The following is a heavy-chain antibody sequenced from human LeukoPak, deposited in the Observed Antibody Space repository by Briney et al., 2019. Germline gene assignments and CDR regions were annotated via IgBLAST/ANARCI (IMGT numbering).Heavy chain of an antibody. V-gene: IGHV4-4*02. D-gene: IGHD6-13*01. CDR1: GGSISSSTW. J-gene: IGHJ4*02. Sequence: SGTLSLTCAVSGGSISSSTWWNWVRQPPGKGLEWIGKIYHSGSANYNPSLKSRVTISIDGSKNHFSLKLSSVTAADTAVYYRARGIAAAEYYFDYWGQGTLVTVSS. CDR2: IYHSGSA. CDR3: ARGIAAAEYYFDY.